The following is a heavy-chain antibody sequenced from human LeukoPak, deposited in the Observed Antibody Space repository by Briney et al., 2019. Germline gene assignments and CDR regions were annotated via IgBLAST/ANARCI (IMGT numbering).Heavy chain of an antibody. D-gene: IGHD3-10*01. CDR2: ISGSGDTT. CDR3: ARSGLYGQNWFDP. V-gene: IGHV3-21*01. CDR1: GFIFSNYA. J-gene: IGHJ5*02. Sequence: GGSLRLSCATSGFIFSNYAVNWVRQAPGKGLEWVSIISGSGDTTYYADSVKGRFTISRDNAKNSLYLQMNSLRAEDTAVYYCARSGLYGQNWFDPWGQGTLITVSS.